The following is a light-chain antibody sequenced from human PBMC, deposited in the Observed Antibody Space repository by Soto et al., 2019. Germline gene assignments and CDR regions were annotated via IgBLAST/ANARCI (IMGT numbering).Light chain of an antibody. J-gene: IGKJ4*01. CDR3: QQFSSYPLT. CDR2: DAS. V-gene: IGKV3-20*01. CDR1: QTVRNNY. Sequence: EFVKTQSPGTLSLSPGERATLSCRASQTVRNNYLAWYQQKPGQAPRLLIYDASSRATGIPDRFSGGGSGTDFTLTISRLEPEDFAVYYCQQFSSYPLTFGGGTKVEIK.